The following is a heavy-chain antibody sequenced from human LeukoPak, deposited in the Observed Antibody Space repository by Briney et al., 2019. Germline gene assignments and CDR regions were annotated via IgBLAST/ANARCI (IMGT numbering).Heavy chain of an antibody. CDR3: ARPNGSGWYYLDN. CDR1: GDSTSPYY. Sequence: PSETLSLTCTVSGDSTSPYYWSWLRQPPGKGLEWIGEIYNSGRTKYNPSLMSRVTISVDTSKNQFSLKLSSVTAADTAVYYCARPNGSGWYYLDNWGQGTLVTVSS. D-gene: IGHD6-19*01. J-gene: IGHJ4*02. CDR2: IYNSGRT. V-gene: IGHV4-59*01.